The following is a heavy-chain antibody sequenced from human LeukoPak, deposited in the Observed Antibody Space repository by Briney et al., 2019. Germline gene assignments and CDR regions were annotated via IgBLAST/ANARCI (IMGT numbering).Heavy chain of an antibody. Sequence: APVKVSCKASGYTFTGYYMHWVRQAPGQGLEWMGWINPNSGGTNYAQKFQGRVTMTRDTSISTAYMELSRLRSDDTAVYYCASGVLRHYYYGMDVWGQGTTVTVSS. CDR2: INPNSGGT. CDR3: ASGVLRHYYYGMDV. J-gene: IGHJ6*02. CDR1: GYTFTGYY. D-gene: IGHD4-17*01. V-gene: IGHV1-2*02.